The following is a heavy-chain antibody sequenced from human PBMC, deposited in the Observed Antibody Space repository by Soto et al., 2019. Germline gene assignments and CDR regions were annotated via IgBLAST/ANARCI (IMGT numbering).Heavy chain of an antibody. CDR1: GGTFRSYA. D-gene: IGHD3-22*01. Sequence: QVLLVQSGAEVTKPGSSVKVSCQASGGTFRSYAISWVRQAPGRGLVWMEGIIPIFGTANYAQKFQGRVPNSADKSTSTAYMELSSLRSEDTAVYYCARGGGPYDSITWGQGTLVTVSS. J-gene: IGHJ5*02. CDR3: ARGGGPYDSIT. CDR2: IIPIFGTA. V-gene: IGHV1-69*06.